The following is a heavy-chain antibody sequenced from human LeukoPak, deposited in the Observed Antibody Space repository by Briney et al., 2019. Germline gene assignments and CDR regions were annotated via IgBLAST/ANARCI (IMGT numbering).Heavy chain of an antibody. CDR3: ARGRDYYDSSGYPY. V-gene: IGHV1-18*01. J-gene: IGHJ4*02. Sequence: ASVKVSCKASGYTFTSYGISWVRQAPGQGLEWMGWISAYNGNTNYAQKLQGRVTMTTDTSTSTAYMELRSLRSDDTAVYYCARGRDYYDSSGYPYWGQGTLVTVSS. D-gene: IGHD3-22*01. CDR2: ISAYNGNT. CDR1: GYTFTSYG.